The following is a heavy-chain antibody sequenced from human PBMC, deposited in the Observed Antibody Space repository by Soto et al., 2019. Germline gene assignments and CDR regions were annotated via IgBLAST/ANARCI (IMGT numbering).Heavy chain of an antibody. D-gene: IGHD1-1*01. V-gene: IGHV1-69*13. CDR1: GGTFSSYA. Sequence: GASVKVSCKASGGTFSSYAISWVRQAPGQGLEWMGGIIPIFGTANYAQKFQGRVTITADESTSTAYMELSSLRSEDTAVYYCASLNRWRQRGYYYYGMNVWGQGTTVTVSS. CDR3: ASLNRWRQRGYYYYGMNV. CDR2: IIPIFGTA. J-gene: IGHJ6*02.